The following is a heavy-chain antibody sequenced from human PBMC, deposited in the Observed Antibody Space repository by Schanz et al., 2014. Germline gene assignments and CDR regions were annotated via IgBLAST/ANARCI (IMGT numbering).Heavy chain of an antibody. Sequence: QVQLQESGPGLVKPSQTLSLTCTVSGGSIRSGTYYWSWIRQPAGKGLEWIGRVYTSGSTNYNPSREGVVPIPLETPKNQCPRKLSSVTAADTAVYYCARGGARRFPVVPDAIQGLRGHYYYYYLDVWGKGTTVTASS. D-gene: IGHD2-2*02. CDR3: ARGGARRFPVVPDAIQGLRGHYYYYYLDV. J-gene: IGHJ6*03. CDR1: GGSIRSGTYY. V-gene: IGHV4-61*02. CDR2: VYTSGST.